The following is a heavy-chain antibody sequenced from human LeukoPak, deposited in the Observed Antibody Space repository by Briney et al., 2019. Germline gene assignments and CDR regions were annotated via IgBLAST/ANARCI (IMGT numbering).Heavy chain of an antibody. Sequence: GGPVRLSYAASGFTFSGYYMSWLRQAPGKGLEWVSYISSSSSYTSYADSVKGRFTISRDNAKNSLYLQMNSLRAEDTAVYYCARGYYYYGMDVWGKGTTVTVSS. CDR2: ISSSSSYT. CDR1: GFTFSGYY. CDR3: ARGYYYYGMDV. V-gene: IGHV3-11*06. J-gene: IGHJ6*04.